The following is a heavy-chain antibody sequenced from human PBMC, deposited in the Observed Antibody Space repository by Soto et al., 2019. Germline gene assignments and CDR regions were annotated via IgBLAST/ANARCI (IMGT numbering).Heavy chain of an antibody. CDR2: IRSKAYGGTT. J-gene: IGHJ4*02. CDR1: GFTFGDYA. Sequence: PGGSLRLSCAASGFTFGDYAMSWVRQAPGKGLEWVGFIRSKAYGGTTEYAASVKGRFTISRDDSKSIAYLQMNSLKTEDTAAYYCTTPWIQLWSGFDYWGQGTLVTVSS. CDR3: TTPWIQLWSGFDY. V-gene: IGHV3-49*04. D-gene: IGHD5-18*01.